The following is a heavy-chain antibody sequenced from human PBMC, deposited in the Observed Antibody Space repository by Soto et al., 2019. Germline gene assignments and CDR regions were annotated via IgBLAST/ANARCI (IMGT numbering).Heavy chain of an antibody. CDR1: GGSISSYY. V-gene: IGHV4-59*08. CDR3: ARTGPINYGGGWYGYYYYYMDV. D-gene: IGHD6-19*01. J-gene: IGHJ6*03. CDR2: IYYSGST. Sequence: SETLSLTCTVSGGSISSYYWSWIRQPPGKGLEWIGYIYYSGSTNYNPSLKSRVTISVDTSKNQFSLKLSSVTAADTAVYYCARTGPINYGGGWYGYYYYYMDVWGKGTTVTVSS.